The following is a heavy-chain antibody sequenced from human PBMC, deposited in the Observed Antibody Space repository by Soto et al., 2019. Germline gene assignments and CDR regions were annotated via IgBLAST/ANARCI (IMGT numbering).Heavy chain of an antibody. J-gene: IGHJ4*02. CDR2: IAATGDNT. Sequence: EVQLLESGGGLVQPGGSLRLSCAASGFTFSSYAMSWVRQAPGKGLEWVSTIAATGDNTYYAGSVKGRFTISRDSSRDTLYLQMNSLRAEDTAVYYCAKRLSYTGSWHFFYYWGQGTLVTVSS. CDR3: AKRLSYTGSWHFFYY. V-gene: IGHV3-23*01. CDR1: GFTFSSYA. D-gene: IGHD6-13*01.